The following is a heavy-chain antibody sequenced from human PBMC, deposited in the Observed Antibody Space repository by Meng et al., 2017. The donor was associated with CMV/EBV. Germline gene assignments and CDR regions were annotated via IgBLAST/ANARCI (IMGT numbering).Heavy chain of an antibody. CDR3: ARGGVAYWSSTNCYGYFDY. Sequence: GESLKISCAASGFTFSSYSMNWVRQAPGKGLEWVSYISSSSSYIYYADSVKGRFTIARDNAKNSLYLQMNSLRAEDTAVYYCARGGVAYWSSTNCYGYFDYWGQGTLVTVSS. D-gene: IGHD2-2*01. CDR2: ISSSSSYI. V-gene: IGHV3-21*05. J-gene: IGHJ4*02. CDR1: GFTFSSYS.